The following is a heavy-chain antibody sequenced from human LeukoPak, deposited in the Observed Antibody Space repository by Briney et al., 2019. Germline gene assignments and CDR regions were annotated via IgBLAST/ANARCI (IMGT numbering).Heavy chain of an antibody. CDR3: ASSPLVADYYYYYMDV. Sequence: SVKVSCKASGGTFSSYAISWVRQAPGQGLEWMGGIIPIFGTANYAQKFQGRVTITTDESTSTAYMELSSLRSEDTAVYYCASSPLVADYYYYYMDVWGKGTTVTVSS. V-gene: IGHV1-69*05. CDR2: IIPIFGTA. CDR1: GGTFSSYA. D-gene: IGHD2-15*01. J-gene: IGHJ6*03.